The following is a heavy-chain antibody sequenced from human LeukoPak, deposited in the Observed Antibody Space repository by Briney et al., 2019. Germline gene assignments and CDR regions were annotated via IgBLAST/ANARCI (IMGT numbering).Heavy chain of an antibody. CDR3: ASKYCSSTSCYDGGFNWFDP. V-gene: IGHV1-46*01. CDR2: INPSGGST. D-gene: IGHD2-2*01. CDR1: GYTFTSYY. J-gene: IGHJ5*02. Sequence: TSVKVSCKASGYTFTSYYMHWVRQAPGQGLEWMGIINPSGGSTSYAQKFQGRVTMTRDTSTSTVYMELSSLRSEDTAVYYCASKYCSSTSCYDGGFNWFDPWGQGTLVTVSS.